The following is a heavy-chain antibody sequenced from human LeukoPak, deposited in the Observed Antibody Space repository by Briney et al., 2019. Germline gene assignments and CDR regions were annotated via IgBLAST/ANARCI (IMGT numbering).Heavy chain of an antibody. J-gene: IGHJ6*02. V-gene: IGHV4-30-4*01. CDR3: AKNLYCGGGSCYPSALGMDV. CDR2: IYYSEM. D-gene: IGHD2-15*01. Sequence: SETLSLTCTVSGGSISSGDYYWSWIRQPPGKGLEWIGYIYYSEMYNNPSLKSRVTISVDTSKNQFSLKLSSVTAADTAVYYCAKNLYCGGGSCYPSALGMDVWGQGTTVTVSS. CDR1: GGSISSGDYY.